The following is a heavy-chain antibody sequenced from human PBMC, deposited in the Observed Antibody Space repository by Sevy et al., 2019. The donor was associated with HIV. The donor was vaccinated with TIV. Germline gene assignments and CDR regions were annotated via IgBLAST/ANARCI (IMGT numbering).Heavy chain of an antibody. CDR3: ARDKLLPVMVTMVRGALSYYFDY. V-gene: IGHV3-33*01. CDR1: GFTFSSYG. J-gene: IGHJ4*02. D-gene: IGHD3-10*01. Sequence: GGSLRLSCAASGFTFSSYGMHWVRQAPGTGLEWVAVIWYDGGSKYYADSVKGRFTISRDNSKNTLFLQMNSLRAEDTDVYYCARDKLLPVMVTMVRGALSYYFDYWGQGTLVTVSS. CDR2: IWYDGGSK.